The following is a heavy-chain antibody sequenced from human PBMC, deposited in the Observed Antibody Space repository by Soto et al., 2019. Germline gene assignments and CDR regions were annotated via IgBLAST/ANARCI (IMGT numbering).Heavy chain of an antibody. V-gene: IGHV3-23*01. D-gene: IGHD1-26*01. CDR2: VSGGGDHT. CDR3: AKSGFADLEY. J-gene: IGHJ4*02. CDR1: GFAFSTYA. Sequence: EVKLLESGGGLVQPGGSLRLSCAASGFAFSTYAMTWVRQAPGKGLEWVSTVSGGGDHTYYADSVRGRSTVSRDASKNSLCLHMDSLRPEDTVVYYCAKSGFADLEYWGQGALVTVSS.